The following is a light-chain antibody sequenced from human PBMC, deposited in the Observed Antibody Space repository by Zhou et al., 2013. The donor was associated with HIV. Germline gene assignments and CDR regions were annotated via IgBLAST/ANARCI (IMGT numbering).Light chain of an antibody. CDR1: QTITNNY. CDR3: EQYSGWYY. V-gene: IGKV3-20*01. CDR2: GAF. Sequence: EIVLTQSPGTLSLSPGERATLSCRASQTITNNYLAWYQQKPGQAPRLLIYGAFVRATGIPDRFSGSGSGTDFTLTIGRLEAEDSAVYYCEQYSGWYYFGQGTKAGD. J-gene: IGKJ2*01.